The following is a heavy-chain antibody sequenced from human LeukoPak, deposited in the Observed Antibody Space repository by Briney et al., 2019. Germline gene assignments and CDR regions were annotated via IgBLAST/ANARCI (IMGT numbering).Heavy chain of an antibody. CDR2: IIPMFGTT. Sequence: ASAKVSCKASRGTFSSYAISWVRQAPGQGLEWMGGIIPMFGTTNYAQKFQGRVTITADESTSIAYMELSSLRSEDTAVYYCAKGGSSWVEDLDYWGQGTLLTVSS. CDR3: AKGGSSWVEDLDY. V-gene: IGHV1-69*13. D-gene: IGHD6-13*01. J-gene: IGHJ4*02. CDR1: RGTFSSYA.